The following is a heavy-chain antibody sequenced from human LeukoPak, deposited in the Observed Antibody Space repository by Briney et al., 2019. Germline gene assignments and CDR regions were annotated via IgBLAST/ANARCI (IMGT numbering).Heavy chain of an antibody. CDR3: ATKQWLAPPPDS. CDR1: GFTFSKYW. D-gene: IGHD6-19*01. J-gene: IGHJ4*02. V-gene: IGHV3-74*01. Sequence: GGSLRLSCAASGFTFSKYWMLWVREAPGNGLESVSRINTDGTVTTYADSVKGRFTVSRDNADNTMFLQMNSVRDEDTAVYYCATKQWLAPPPDSWGQGTPVTVSS. CDR2: INTDGTVT.